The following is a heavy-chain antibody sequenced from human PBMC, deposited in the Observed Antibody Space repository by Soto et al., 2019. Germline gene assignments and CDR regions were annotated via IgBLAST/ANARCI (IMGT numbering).Heavy chain of an antibody. CDR1: GYTFTGYG. CDR2: ISAYNGNT. J-gene: IGHJ6*02. V-gene: IGHV1-18*01. Sequence: ASVKVSCKASGYTFTGYGISWVRQAPGQGLEWMGWISAYNGNTNYAQKLQGRVTMTTDTSTSTAYMELRSLRSDDTAVYYCARVYAGWGVSAIYYYYYGMDVWGQGTTVTVSS. CDR3: ARVYAGWGVSAIYYYYYGMDV. D-gene: IGHD3-10*01.